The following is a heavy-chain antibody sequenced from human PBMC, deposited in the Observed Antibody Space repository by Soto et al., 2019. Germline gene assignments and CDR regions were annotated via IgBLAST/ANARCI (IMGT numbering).Heavy chain of an antibody. V-gene: IGHV1-69*12. CDR1: GGTFSSYA. D-gene: IGHD2-15*01. J-gene: IGHJ6*02. CDR2: IIPIFGTA. Sequence: QVQLVQSGAEVKKPGSSVKVSCKASGGTFSSYAISWVRQAPGQGLEWMGGIIPIFGTANYAQEFQGRVTITADESTSTADMELSSLRSEDTAVYYCARDSGIGVVVVAASGGGVSYGMDVWGQGTTVTVSS. CDR3: ARDSGIGVVVVAASGGGVSYGMDV.